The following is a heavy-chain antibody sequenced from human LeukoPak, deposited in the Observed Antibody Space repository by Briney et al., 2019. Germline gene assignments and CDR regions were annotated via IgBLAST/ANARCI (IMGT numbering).Heavy chain of an antibody. J-gene: IGHJ4*02. CDR3: ARSNCNSCYLGVWYYFDY. Sequence: GGSLRLSCAASGFTFSSYGMHWVRQAPGKGLEWVAVISYDGRNKYYADSVKGRFTISRDNSKNTLYLQMNSLRAEDTAVYYCARSNCNSCYLGVWYYFDYWGQGTLVTVSS. CDR1: GFTFSSYG. D-gene: IGHD1/OR15-1a*01. CDR2: ISYDGRNK. V-gene: IGHV3-30*03.